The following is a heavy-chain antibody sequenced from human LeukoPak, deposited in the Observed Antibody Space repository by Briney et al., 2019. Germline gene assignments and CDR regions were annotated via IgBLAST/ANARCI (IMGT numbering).Heavy chain of an antibody. CDR2: INNNGRST. D-gene: IGHD2-21*02. CDR1: GYTFTSYA. CDR3: ARSSWIVVETALLDY. V-gene: IGHV3-64*01. J-gene: IGHJ4*02. Sequence: SCKASGYTFTSYAMHWVRQAPGRGLEYVSGINNNGRSTYYANSVKGRFTISRDNSKNTLYLQMGSLRAEDMAVYYCARSSWIVVETALLDYWGRGTLVTVSS.